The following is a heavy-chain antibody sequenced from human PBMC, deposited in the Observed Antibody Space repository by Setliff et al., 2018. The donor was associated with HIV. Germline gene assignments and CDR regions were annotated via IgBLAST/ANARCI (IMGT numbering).Heavy chain of an antibody. CDR1: GFTFSKYW. CDR2: IKEDGSTK. V-gene: IGHV3-7*03. CDR3: TANLLQFLGDY. Sequence: GGSLRLSWVTGFTFSKYWMSWVRQAPGKGLELVASIKEDGSTKYYVDSVKGRFTVSRDNAKNSLYLQVNSLRAEDTAVYYCTANLLQFLGDYWGLGSLVTVSS. D-gene: IGHD3-3*01. J-gene: IGHJ4*02.